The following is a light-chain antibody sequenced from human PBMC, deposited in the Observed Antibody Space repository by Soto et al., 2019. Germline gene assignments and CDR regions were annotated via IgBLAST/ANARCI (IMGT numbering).Light chain of an antibody. V-gene: IGKV2-30*01. CDR3: MQGTHWPWT. J-gene: IGKJ1*01. CDR1: QSLVYSDGNTY. Sequence: DVVMTQSPLSLPVTLGQPASISCRSSQSLVYSDGNTYLNWFQQRPGQSPRRLIYKVSNRDSGVPNRLSHSGLGADFALKISRVEAEEVGVFFCMQGTHWPWTFGQGNKVEI. CDR2: KVS.